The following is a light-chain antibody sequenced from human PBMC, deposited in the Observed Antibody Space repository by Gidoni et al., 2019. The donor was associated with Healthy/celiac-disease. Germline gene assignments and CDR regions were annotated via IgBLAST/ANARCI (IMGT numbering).Light chain of an antibody. J-gene: IGLJ3*02. CDR1: SSNIGSNT. CDR2: SNN. CDR3: AAWDDSLNGWV. V-gene: IGLV1-44*01. Sequence: QRVTISCSGSSSNIGSNTVNWYQQLPGTAPKLLIYSNNQRPSGVPDRFSSSKSGTSASLAISGRQSEDEADYYCAAWDDSLNGWVFGGGTKLTVL.